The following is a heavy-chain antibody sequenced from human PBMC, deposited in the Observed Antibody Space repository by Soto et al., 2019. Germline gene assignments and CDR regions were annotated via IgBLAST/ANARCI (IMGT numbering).Heavy chain of an antibody. CDR1: GYTFTVYY. Sequence: ASVKVSCKASGYTFTVYYMHCVLQAPGQGLEWMGCINPNSGGTNYAQKFQGRVTMTRDTSISTAYMELSRLRSDDTAVYYCARVHSSGWYMLDYWGQGTLVTVSS. CDR3: ARVHSSGWYMLDY. D-gene: IGHD6-19*01. J-gene: IGHJ4*02. CDR2: INPNSGGT. V-gene: IGHV1-2*02.